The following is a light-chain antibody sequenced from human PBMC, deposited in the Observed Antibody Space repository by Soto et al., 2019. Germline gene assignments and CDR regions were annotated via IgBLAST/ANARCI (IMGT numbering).Light chain of an antibody. Sequence: EIVMTQSPATLSVSPGERATLSCRASRSVSSNLAWYRQKPGQAPRLLVYGASTRATGIPARFSGSGSGTEFTLTISSLQSEDFAVYYCQQYNNWLPLTFGGGTKVEIK. V-gene: IGKV3-15*01. CDR2: GAS. CDR1: RSVSSN. CDR3: QQYNNWLPLT. J-gene: IGKJ4*01.